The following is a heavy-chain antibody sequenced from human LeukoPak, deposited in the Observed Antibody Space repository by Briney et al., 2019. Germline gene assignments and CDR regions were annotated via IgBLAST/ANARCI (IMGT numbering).Heavy chain of an antibody. CDR1: GFTFSSNY. D-gene: IGHD6-13*01. CDR2: IYSGGST. V-gene: IGHV3-53*01. J-gene: IGHJ3*02. CDR3: ARGIAAAHDAFDI. Sequence: GGSLRLSCAASGFTFSSNYMSWVRQAPGKGLEWVSVIYSGGSTYYADSVKGRFTISRDNSKNTLYLQMNSLRAEDTAVYYCARGIAAAHDAFDIWGQGTMVTVSS.